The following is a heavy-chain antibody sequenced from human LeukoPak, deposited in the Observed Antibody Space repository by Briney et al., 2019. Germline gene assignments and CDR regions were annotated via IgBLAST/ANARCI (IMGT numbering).Heavy chain of an antibody. J-gene: IGHJ4*02. Sequence: ASVKVSCKASGYTFSNYAISWVRQAPGKGLEWMGGFDPEDGETIYAQKFQGRVTMTEDTSTDTAYMELSSLRSEDTAVYYCATLYGGNSFDYWGQGTLVTVSS. CDR1: GYTFSNYA. D-gene: IGHD4-23*01. CDR3: ATLYGGNSFDY. V-gene: IGHV1-24*01. CDR2: FDPEDGET.